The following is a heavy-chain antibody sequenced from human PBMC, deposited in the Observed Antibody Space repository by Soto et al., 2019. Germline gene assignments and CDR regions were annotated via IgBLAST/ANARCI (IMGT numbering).Heavy chain of an antibody. CDR1: GFTFSSYS. J-gene: IGHJ6*02. D-gene: IGHD3-10*01. V-gene: IGHV3-21*01. CDR2: ISSSSSYM. Sequence: GGSLRLSCAASGFTFSSYSMNWVRQAPGKGLEWVSSISSSSSYMYYADSVKGRFTISRDNAKNSLYLQMNSLRAEDTAVYYCASILMVSYGMDVWGQGTTVTVSS. CDR3: ASILMVSYGMDV.